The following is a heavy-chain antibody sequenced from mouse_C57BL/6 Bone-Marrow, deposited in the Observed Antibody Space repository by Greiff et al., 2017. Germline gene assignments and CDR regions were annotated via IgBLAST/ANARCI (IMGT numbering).Heavy chain of an antibody. Sequence: VQLKESGAELVRPGASVKLSCTASGFNIKDDYMHWVKQRPEQGLAWIGWIDPENGDTEYASKFQGKATISADTSTNTAYLQRSSLTSEDTAFYYCTTDDSSGPDYWGQGTTLTVSS. CDR1: GFNIKDDY. V-gene: IGHV14-4*01. CDR2: IDPENGDT. D-gene: IGHD1-1*01. J-gene: IGHJ2*01. CDR3: TTDDSSGPDY.